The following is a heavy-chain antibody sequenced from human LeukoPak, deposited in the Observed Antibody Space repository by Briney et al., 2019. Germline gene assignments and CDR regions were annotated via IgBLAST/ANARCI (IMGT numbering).Heavy chain of an antibody. V-gene: IGHV3-7*01. J-gene: IGHJ4*02. CDR1: GFTFSSYW. D-gene: IGHD3-10*01. Sequence: GGSLRLSCAASGFTFSSYWMSWVRQAPGKGLEWVANIKQDGSEKYYVDSVKGRFTISRDNAKNSLYLQMNSLRVEDTAVYYCVRETYHYDLGSYYKDYWGQGTQVTVSS. CDR2: IKQDGSEK. CDR3: VRETYHYDLGSYYKDY.